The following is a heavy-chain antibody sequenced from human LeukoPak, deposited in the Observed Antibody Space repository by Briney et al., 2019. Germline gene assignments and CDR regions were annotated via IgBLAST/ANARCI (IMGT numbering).Heavy chain of an antibody. J-gene: IGHJ4*02. CDR2: IYHGDPDP. D-gene: IGHD6-13*01. CDR3: ARHMMAGTYSSSLDY. V-gene: IGHV5-51*01. CDR1: EYTFTNHW. Sequence: GESLNISCKGSEYTFTNHWIAWVRQMPGKGLEWMGTIYHGDPDPRYSPSLQGHVTISVDKSTSNAYLQWTSLKASDTAIYYCARHMMAGTYSSSLDYWGQGTLVTVSS.